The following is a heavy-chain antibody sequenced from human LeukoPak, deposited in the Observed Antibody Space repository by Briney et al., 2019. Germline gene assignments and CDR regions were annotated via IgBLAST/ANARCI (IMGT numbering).Heavy chain of an antibody. V-gene: IGHV1-18*01. D-gene: IGHD3-10*01. CDR2: ISAYNGNT. CDR1: GYTFTSYA. J-gene: IGHJ3*02. CDR3: ARDAWGFGDLLHDAFDI. Sequence: GASVKVSCKASGYTFTSYAISWVRQAPGQGLEWMGWISAYNGNTNYEQKFQGGVTMNTDTSTSTAYMELRSLRSDDTAVYYCARDAWGFGDLLHDAFDIWGQGTMVTVSS.